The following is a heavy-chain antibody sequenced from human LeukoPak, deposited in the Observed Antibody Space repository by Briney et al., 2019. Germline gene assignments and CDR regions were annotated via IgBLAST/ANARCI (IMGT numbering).Heavy chain of an antibody. Sequence: QPGGSLRLSCAASGFTFSSYAMSWVRQAPGKGLEWVSAISGSGGSAYYADSVKGRFTISRDNSRNTLYLQMNSLRAEDTAEYYCAKSLLTTASGTGRAFDIWGQGTMVTVSA. J-gene: IGHJ3*02. V-gene: IGHV3-23*01. CDR3: AKSLLTTASGTGRAFDI. CDR2: ISGSGGSA. CDR1: GFTFSSYA. D-gene: IGHD1-26*01.